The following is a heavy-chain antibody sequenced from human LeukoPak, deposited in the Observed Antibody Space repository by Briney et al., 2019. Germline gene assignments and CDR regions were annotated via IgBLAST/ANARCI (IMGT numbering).Heavy chain of an antibody. CDR1: GFTFSSYA. CDR3: AKDSWARSVVMIVVVVAASFDY. D-gene: IGHD2-15*01. V-gene: IGHV3-23*01. CDR2: ISGSGGST. J-gene: IGHJ4*02. Sequence: WGSLRLYCAASGFTFSSYAMSWVRQAPGKGLEWVSAISGSGGSTYYADSVKGRFTISRDNSKNTLYLQMNSLRAEDTAVYYCAKDSWARSVVMIVVVVAASFDYWGQGTLVTVSS.